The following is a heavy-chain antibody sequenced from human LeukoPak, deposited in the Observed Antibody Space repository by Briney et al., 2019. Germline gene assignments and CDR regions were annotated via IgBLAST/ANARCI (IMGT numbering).Heavy chain of an antibody. D-gene: IGHD3-10*01. CDR2: IGGSGADT. CDR3: ARGHHSESYKADY. CDR1: GFTFSDCY. V-gene: IGHV3-11*05. Sequence: GGSLRLSCAASGFTFSDCYMSWFRQAPGKGLEWLSYIGGSGADTNYADSVKGRFTISRDNSKNTLYLQMNSLRAEDTAVYYCARGHHSESYKADYWGQGTLVTVSS. J-gene: IGHJ4*02.